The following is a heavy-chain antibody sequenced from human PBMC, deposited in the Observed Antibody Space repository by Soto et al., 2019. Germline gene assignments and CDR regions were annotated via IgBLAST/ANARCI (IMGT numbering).Heavy chain of an antibody. CDR1: GFTFSSYA. Sequence: PGGSLRLSCAASGFTFSSYAMSWVRQAPGKGLEWVSAISGSGGSTYYADSVKGRFTISRDNSKNTLYLQMNSLRAEDTAVYYCAKGSEMVRGVTYFFDHWGQGTLVTVSS. V-gene: IGHV3-23*01. J-gene: IGHJ4*02. D-gene: IGHD3-10*01. CDR2: ISGSGGST. CDR3: AKGSEMVRGVTYFFDH.